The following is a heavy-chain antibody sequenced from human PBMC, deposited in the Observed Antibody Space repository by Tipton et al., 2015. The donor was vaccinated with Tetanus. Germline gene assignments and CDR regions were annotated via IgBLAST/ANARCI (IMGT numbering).Heavy chain of an antibody. CDR1: GGSVSSGSYY. D-gene: IGHD3-9*01. V-gene: IGHV4-61*01. CDR3: ARRGGDFLTGYYDS. J-gene: IGHJ4*02. CDR2: FFYSGST. Sequence: TLSLTCTVSGGSVSSGSYYWSWIRQPPGKGLEWIGYFFYSGSTNYNPSLKSRVTISVDTPKNQFSLELNSVTAADTAVYYCARRGGDFLTGYYDSWGQGTLVTVSS.